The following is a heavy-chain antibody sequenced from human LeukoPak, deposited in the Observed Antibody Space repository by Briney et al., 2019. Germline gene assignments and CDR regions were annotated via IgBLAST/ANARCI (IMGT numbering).Heavy chain of an antibody. CDR3: AKVRSRYIWGTPQWPFDM. CDR1: GYTLTELS. CDR2: FDPEDGET. J-gene: IGHJ3*02. V-gene: IGHV1-24*01. D-gene: IGHD3-16*01. Sequence: ASVKVSCKVSGYTLTELSMHWVRQAPGKGLEWMGGFDPEDGETIYAQKFQGRVTMTEDTSTDTAYMELSSLRSEDTAVYYCAKVRSRYIWGTPQWPFDMWGQGTMVTV.